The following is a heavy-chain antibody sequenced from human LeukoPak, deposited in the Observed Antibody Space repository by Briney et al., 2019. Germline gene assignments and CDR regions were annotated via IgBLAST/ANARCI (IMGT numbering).Heavy chain of an antibody. V-gene: IGHV3-21*04. CDR1: GFTFRTSS. Sequence: GGSLRLSCAASGFTFRTSSMSWVRQAPGKGLEWVSSIDTSSSYIYYADSVKGRFTISRHNSKNTLYLQMNSLRAEDTAVYYCARASTRYSSSWYEDYWGQGTLVTVSS. CDR2: IDTSSSYI. D-gene: IGHD6-13*01. CDR3: ARASTRYSSSWYEDY. J-gene: IGHJ4*02.